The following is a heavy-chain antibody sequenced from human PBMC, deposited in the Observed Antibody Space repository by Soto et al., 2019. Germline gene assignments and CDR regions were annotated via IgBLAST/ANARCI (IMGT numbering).Heavy chain of an antibody. CDR1: GYTFTSYD. CDR2: MNPNSGNT. D-gene: IGHD2-15*01. Sequence: ASVKVSCKASGYTFTSYDINWVRQATGQGLEWMGWMNPNSGNTGYAQKFQGRVTMTRNTSISTAYMELSSMRSEDTDVYYCARDDYCSGGSCYSRPSYDFDIWGQGTMVSVSS. V-gene: IGHV1-8*01. J-gene: IGHJ3*02. CDR3: ARDDYCSGGSCYSRPSYDFDI.